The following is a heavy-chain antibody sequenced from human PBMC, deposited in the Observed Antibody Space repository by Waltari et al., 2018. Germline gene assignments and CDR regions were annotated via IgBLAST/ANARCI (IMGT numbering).Heavy chain of an antibody. V-gene: IGHV3-7*03. J-gene: IGHJ4*02. CDR3: ARGSADFVRFWDS. D-gene: IGHD3-10*01. Sequence: DVYLAESGGGLVQPGGSLRLSCAASGFALRMYSMSWVRQAPGKGLEWVANIKSHGPGQYYLDSVAGRFTISRDNTKNSLYLQMDRLRDDDTAVYYCARGSADFVRFWDSWGQGTLVTVSS. CDR1: GFALRMYS. CDR2: IKSHGPGQ.